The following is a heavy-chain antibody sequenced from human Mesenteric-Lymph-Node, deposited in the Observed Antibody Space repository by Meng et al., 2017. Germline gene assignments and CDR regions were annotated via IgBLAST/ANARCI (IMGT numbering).Heavy chain of an antibody. J-gene: IGHJ4*02. V-gene: IGHV4-39*07. CDR3: AREGWGSAMDHY. CDR2: IYYSGST. CDR1: GGSISSSSYY. D-gene: IGHD3-16*01. Sequence: SETLSLTCTVSGGSISSSSYYWGWIRQPPGKGLEWIGSIYYSGSTYYNPSLKSRVTISVDTSKNQFSLKLSSVTAADTAVYYCAREGWGSAMDHYWGQGTLVTVSS.